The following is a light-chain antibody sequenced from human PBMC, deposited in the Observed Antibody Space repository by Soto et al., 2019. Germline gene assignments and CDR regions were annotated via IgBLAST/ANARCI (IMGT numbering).Light chain of an antibody. J-gene: IGKJ1*01. CDR1: QTVSNN. CDR3: QQYNNWPKWT. V-gene: IGKV3-15*01. Sequence: EIVMTQSPGTLSVSPGEGATLSCRASQTVSNNLAWYQQKPGQAPRLLIYGASTRATGIPARFSGSGSGTEFTLTISSLQSEDFAVYYCQQYNNWPKWTFGQGTKVDIK. CDR2: GAS.